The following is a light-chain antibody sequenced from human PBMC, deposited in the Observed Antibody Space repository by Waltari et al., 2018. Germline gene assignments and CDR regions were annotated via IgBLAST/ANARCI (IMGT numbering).Light chain of an antibody. V-gene: IGLV6-57*03. CDR1: SGNIASNF. Sequence: FMLTQPHSVSESPGRTITISCTRSSGNIASNFVQWFHQRPGSAPTTVIYEDNQRPPGVPDRFSGSIDSSSNSASLTISGLKTADEADYYCQSYDSSNYNYVFGTGTKVTVL. CDR3: QSYDSSNYNYV. J-gene: IGLJ1*01. CDR2: EDN.